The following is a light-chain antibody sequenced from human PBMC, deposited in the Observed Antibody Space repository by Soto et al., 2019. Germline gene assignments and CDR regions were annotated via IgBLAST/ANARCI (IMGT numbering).Light chain of an antibody. CDR3: AAWDSRLNVVL. CDR2: SNN. J-gene: IGLJ2*01. Sequence: QSVLTQPPSASGTPGQRVTISCSGSSSNIGTNTVNWYQHLPGSTPKLLIYSNNQRPSGVPDRFSGSKSDTAASLAISGLHPDDEADYYCAAWDSRLNVVLFGGGTKLTVL. CDR1: SSNIGTNT. V-gene: IGLV1-44*01.